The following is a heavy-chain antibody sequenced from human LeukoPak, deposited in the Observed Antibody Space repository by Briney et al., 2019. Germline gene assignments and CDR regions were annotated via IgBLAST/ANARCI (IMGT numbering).Heavy chain of an antibody. CDR3: AKDPNPFYDFWSGYK. J-gene: IGHJ4*02. V-gene: IGHV3-23*01. CDR1: GFTFTGHT. Sequence: GGSLRLSCAASGFTFTGHTMTWLRRAPGKGLEWVSIIGGRDDRTYYADSVKGRFTISRDNSKNTLYLQMNSLRGEDTAVYYCAKDPNPFYDFWSGYKWGQGTLVTVSS. CDR2: IGGRDDRT. D-gene: IGHD3-3*01.